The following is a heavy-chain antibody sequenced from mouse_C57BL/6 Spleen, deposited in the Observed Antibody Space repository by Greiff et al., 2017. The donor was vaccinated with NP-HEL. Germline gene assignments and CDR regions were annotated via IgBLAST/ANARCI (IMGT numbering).Heavy chain of an antibody. J-gene: IGHJ2*01. D-gene: IGHD1-1*01. Sequence: QVQLQQPGAELVKPGASVKLSCKASGYTFTSYWMQWVNQRPGQGLEWIGEIDPSDSYTNYNQKFKGKATLTVDTSSSTAYMQLSSLTSEDSAVYYCARERDYGSSYDYFDYWGQGTTLTVSS. CDR3: ARERDYGSSYDYFDY. CDR2: IDPSDSYT. CDR1: GYTFTSYW. V-gene: IGHV1-50*01.